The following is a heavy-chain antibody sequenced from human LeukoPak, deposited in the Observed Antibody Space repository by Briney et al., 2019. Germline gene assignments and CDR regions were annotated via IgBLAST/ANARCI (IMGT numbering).Heavy chain of an antibody. D-gene: IGHD3-22*01. CDR3: ARGAEDSSGYYLNYYYYYMDV. J-gene: IGHJ6*03. CDR1: GGTFSSYA. CDR2: IIPIFGTA. Sequence: SVKVSCKASGGTFSSYAISWVRQAPGQGLEWMGRIIPIFGTANYAQNFQGRVTITADKSTSTAYMELSSLRSEDTAVYYCARGAEDSSGYYLNYYYYYMDVWGKGTTVTVSS. V-gene: IGHV1-69*06.